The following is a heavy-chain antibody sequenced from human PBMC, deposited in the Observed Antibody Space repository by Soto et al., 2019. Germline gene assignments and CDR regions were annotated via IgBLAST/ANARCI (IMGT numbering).Heavy chain of an antibody. V-gene: IGHV3-33*01. J-gene: IGHJ6*02. Sequence: GGSLRLSCAASGFTFSSYGVHWVRQAPGKGLEWVAVIWYDGSNKYYADSVKGRFTISRDNSKNTLYLQMNSLRAEDTAVYYCARVGAAAGTPYYYYGMDVWGQGTTVTVSS. CDR1: GFTFSSYG. CDR3: ARVGAAAGTPYYYYGMDV. D-gene: IGHD6-13*01. CDR2: IWYDGSNK.